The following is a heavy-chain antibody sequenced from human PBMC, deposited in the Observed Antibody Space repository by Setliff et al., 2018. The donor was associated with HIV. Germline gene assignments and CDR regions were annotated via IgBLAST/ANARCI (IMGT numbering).Heavy chain of an antibody. CDR3: ARQPLYNDYDWRSYYFDY. CDR2: MYHTGST. CDR1: GYSISSGCY. Sequence: SETLSLTCAASGYSISSGCYWGWIRQPPGKGLEWIGSMYHTGSTYYSPSLNSLFTTSVDTSKNQFSLKLRSVTAADTAVYYCARQPLYNDYDWRSYYFDYWGQGSLVTVSS. J-gene: IGHJ4*02. D-gene: IGHD5-12*01. V-gene: IGHV4-38-2*01.